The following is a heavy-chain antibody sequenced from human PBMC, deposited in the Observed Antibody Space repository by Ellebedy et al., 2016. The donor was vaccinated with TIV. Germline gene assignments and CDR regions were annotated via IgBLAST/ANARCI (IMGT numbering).Heavy chain of an antibody. CDR1: GFPFTNSW. D-gene: IGHD2/OR15-2a*01. J-gene: IGHJ4*02. CDR2: INADGGVN. Sequence: GGSLRLXXAASGFPFTNSWMTWFRQAPGKGLQWVANINADGGVNVYADFVKGRFTISRDNAENSVYLQLSSVRADDTAVYYCARDSGFYRLDYWGQGTLVTVSS. CDR3: ARDSGFYRLDY. V-gene: IGHV3-7*01.